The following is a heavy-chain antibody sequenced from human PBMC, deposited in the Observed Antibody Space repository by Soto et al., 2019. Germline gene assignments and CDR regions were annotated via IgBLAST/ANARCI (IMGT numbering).Heavy chain of an antibody. D-gene: IGHD1-7*01. CDR3: SLAGQHRGGTCKVSLDR. Sequence: GGSLRLSCVDPGSPFSDYAMSWFRQAQGKGLEWVSSLSGSGDYSFYAGSVKGRFSISRDNSKNTLYLQMDSLRDYDTAIYYCSLAGQHRGGTCKVSLDRWGK. V-gene: IGHV3-23*01. J-gene: IGHJ6*03. CDR2: LSGSGDYS. CDR1: GSPFSDYA.